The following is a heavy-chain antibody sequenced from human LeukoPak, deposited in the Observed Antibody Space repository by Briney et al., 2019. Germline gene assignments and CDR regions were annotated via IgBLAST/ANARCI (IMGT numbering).Heavy chain of an antibody. V-gene: IGHV4-34*01. CDR2: INHSGST. D-gene: IGHD4-23*01. Sequence: SETLSLTCAVYGGSFSGYYWSWIRQRPGKGLEWIGEINHSGSTNYNPSLKSRVTISVDTSKNQFSLKLSSVTAADTAVYYCARGRLRWRYYDYWGQGTLVTVSS. CDR1: GGSFSGYY. CDR3: ARGRLRWRYYDY. J-gene: IGHJ4*02.